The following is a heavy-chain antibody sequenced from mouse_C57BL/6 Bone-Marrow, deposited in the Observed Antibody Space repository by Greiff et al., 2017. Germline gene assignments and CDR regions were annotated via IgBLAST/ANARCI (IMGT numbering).Heavy chain of an antibody. Sequence: EVQRVESGPVLVKPGASVKMSCKASGYTFTDYYMNWVKQSHGKSLEWIGVINPYNGGTSYNQKFKGKATLTVDKSSSTAYMELNSLTSEDSAVYYCARWLLFAYWGQGTLVTVSA. D-gene: IGHD2-3*01. CDR1: GYTFTDYY. CDR3: ARWLLFAY. CDR2: INPYNGGT. J-gene: IGHJ3*01. V-gene: IGHV1-19*01.